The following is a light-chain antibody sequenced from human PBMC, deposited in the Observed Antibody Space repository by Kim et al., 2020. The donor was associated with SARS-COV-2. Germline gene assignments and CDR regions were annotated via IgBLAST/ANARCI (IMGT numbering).Light chain of an antibody. J-gene: IGKJ1*01. CDR3: LQHNIYPWT. CDR2: AAS. CDR1: QCIGNY. V-gene: IGKV1-17*03. Sequence: AAVGDRVTITCRASQCIGNYLVWFQQKPGKIPKRLIYAASSLQSGVPSRFSCSGSGTEFTLTISSLQPEDFATYYCLQHNIYPWTFGQGTRVEIK.